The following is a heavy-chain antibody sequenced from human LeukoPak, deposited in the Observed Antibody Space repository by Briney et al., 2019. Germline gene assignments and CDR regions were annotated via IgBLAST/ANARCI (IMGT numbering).Heavy chain of an antibody. V-gene: IGHV3-30*02. CDR3: ARARKSGGITMLRGVKDRGWFDP. J-gene: IGHJ5*02. D-gene: IGHD3-10*01. CDR2: IRYDGSNK. Sequence: QPGGSLRLSCAASGFTVSSNYVSWVRQAPGKGLEWVAFIRYDGSNKYYADSVKGRFTISRDNSKNTLYLQMNSLRAEDTAVFYCARARKSGGITMLRGVKDRGWFDPWGQGTLVTVSS. CDR1: GFTVSSNY.